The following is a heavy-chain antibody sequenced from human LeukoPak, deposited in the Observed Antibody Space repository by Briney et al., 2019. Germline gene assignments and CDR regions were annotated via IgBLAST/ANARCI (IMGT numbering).Heavy chain of an antibody. J-gene: IGHJ4*02. CDR2: IYYTGST. CDR3: AKERSSGWYGTTFDY. Sequence: SETLSLTCTVSGGSISSNFWAWVRQPPGKGLEWIGYIYYTGSTNYNPSLKSRVSISIDTSKTQFSLNLTSVTAADTAVYYCAKERSSGWYGTTFDYWGPGSLVTVSS. CDR1: GGSISSNF. D-gene: IGHD6-19*01. V-gene: IGHV4-59*01.